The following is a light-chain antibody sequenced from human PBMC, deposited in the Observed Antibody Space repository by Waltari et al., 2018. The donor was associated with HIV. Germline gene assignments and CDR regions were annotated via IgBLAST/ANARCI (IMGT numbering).Light chain of an antibody. CDR3: QQYYNTPSVT. CDR1: QSVLSSSNNKNY. CDR2: LAS. V-gene: IGKV4-1*01. J-gene: IGKJ5*01. Sequence: DIVMTQSPDSLAVSLGQRATINCKSSQSVLSSSNNKNYLAWYQQRPGQPPKLLIALASARDSGGSDRISGSRSGTDFTLTINSLPAEDVAVYYWQQYYNTPSVTFGQGTRLEIK.